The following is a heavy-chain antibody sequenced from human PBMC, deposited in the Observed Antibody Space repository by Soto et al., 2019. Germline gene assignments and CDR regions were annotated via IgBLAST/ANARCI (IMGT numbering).Heavy chain of an antibody. D-gene: IGHD3-22*01. Sequence: SETLSLTCTVSGGSVSSGSYHWSWIRQPPGKGLDWIGYIYYSGTTIYNSALKSRVTISVDPSKNQFSLKLISVTAADTAVYYCARGDYYDSSGSVWGQGTTVTVSS. V-gene: IGHV4-61*01. CDR2: IYYSGTT. J-gene: IGHJ6*02. CDR1: GGSVSSGSYH. CDR3: ARGDYYDSSGSV.